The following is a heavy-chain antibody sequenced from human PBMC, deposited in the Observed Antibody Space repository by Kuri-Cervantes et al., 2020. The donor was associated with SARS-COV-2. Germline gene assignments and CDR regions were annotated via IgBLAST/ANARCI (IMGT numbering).Heavy chain of an antibody. Sequence: GSLRLSCTVSGGSISSSSYYWGWIRQPPGKGMEWIGSIYYSGCTYYNPSLKSRVTISVDTSKNQFSLKLSSVTAADTAVYYCARAPGRDCSSTSCYRVPDYYYMDVWGKGTTVTVSS. J-gene: IGHJ6*03. CDR1: GGSISSSSYY. V-gene: IGHV4-39*07. D-gene: IGHD2-2*01. CDR3: ARAPGRDCSSTSCYRVPDYYYMDV. CDR2: IYYSGCT.